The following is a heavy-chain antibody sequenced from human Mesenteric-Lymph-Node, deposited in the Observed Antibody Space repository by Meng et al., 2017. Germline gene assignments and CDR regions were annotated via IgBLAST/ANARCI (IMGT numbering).Heavy chain of an antibody. J-gene: IGHJ2*01. D-gene: IGHD5-18*01. V-gene: IGHV4-30-4*01. CDR1: GGSINRGDEH. CDR2: IYYSGST. CDR3: ARVGWRQWSFDL. Sequence: EESGPCLVKPSKTISLNLTVSGGSINRGDEHWSWIRQPPGKGLELIGHIYYSGSTSYNPSLKSRVTISVDTSNNQFSLKLSSVTAADTAVYYCARVGWRQWSFDLWGRGTLVTVSS.